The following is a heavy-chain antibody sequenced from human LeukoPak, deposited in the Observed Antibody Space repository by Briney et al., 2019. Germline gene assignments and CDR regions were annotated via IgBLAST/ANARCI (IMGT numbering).Heavy chain of an antibody. CDR2: IKQDGSAK. V-gene: IGHV3-7*01. D-gene: IGHD2-2*01. Sequence: GXXXLSXTASGFTFSDYWMTWVRQAPGKGLEWVANIKQDGSAKYYVDSVKGRFTISRDNAKDSLYLQMDSLRVEDTATYYCARWRGSTSERSDYWGQGTLVTVSS. CDR1: GFTFSDYW. CDR3: ARWRGSTSERSDY. J-gene: IGHJ4*02.